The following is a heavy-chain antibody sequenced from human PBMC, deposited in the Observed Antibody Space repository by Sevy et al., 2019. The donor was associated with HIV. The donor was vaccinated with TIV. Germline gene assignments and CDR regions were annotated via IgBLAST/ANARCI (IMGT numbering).Heavy chain of an antibody. CDR2: INPNSGGT. CDR3: ARAGVQLERDAFDI. V-gene: IGHV1-2*02. J-gene: IGHJ3*02. CDR1: GYTFTGYY. D-gene: IGHD1-1*01. Sequence: ASVKVSCKASGYTFTGYYMHWVRQAPGQGLEWMGWINPNSGGTNYAQRFQGRVTMTRDTSISTAYMELSRLRSDDTAVYYCARAGVQLERDAFDIWGQGTMVTVSS.